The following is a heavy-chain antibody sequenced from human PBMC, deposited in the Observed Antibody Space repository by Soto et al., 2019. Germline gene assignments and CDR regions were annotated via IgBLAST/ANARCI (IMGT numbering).Heavy chain of an antibody. CDR2: ISGSGGYT. CDR3: AKVGTTGTYAYYYYYMDV. V-gene: IGHV3-23*01. J-gene: IGHJ6*03. Sequence: EVQLLESGGGLVQPGGSLRLSCAASGFTFSSYAMSWVRQAPGKGLEWVSAISGSGGYTYYADSVKGRFTISRDNSKNTLYLQMNSLRADDTAVYYCAKVGTTGTYAYYYYYMDVCGKGTTVTVSS. CDR1: GFTFSSYA. D-gene: IGHD1-1*01.